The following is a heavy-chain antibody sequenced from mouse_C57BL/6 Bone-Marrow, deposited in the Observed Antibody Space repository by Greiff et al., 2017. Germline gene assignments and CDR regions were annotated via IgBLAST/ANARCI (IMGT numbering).Heavy chain of an antibody. V-gene: IGHV5-4*03. CDR1: GFTFSSYA. Sequence: EVKLVESGGGLVKPGGSLKLSCAASGFTFSSYAMSWVRQTPEKRLEWVATISDGGSYTYYPANVKGRFTISRDNAKNNLYLQMSHLKSEDTAMDYCARVLITTGCAYWGQGTLVTVSA. CDR2: ISDGGSYT. D-gene: IGHD1-1*01. J-gene: IGHJ3*01. CDR3: ARVLITTGCAY.